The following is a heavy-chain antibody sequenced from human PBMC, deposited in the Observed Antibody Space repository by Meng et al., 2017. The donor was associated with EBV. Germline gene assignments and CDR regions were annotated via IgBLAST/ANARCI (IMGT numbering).Heavy chain of an antibody. J-gene: IGHJ4*02. D-gene: IGHD3-10*01. CDR2: LIPMSGAP. CDR3: ASESGRGFTPDY. CDR1: GGTFRSDA. Sequence: QGWLRQAGAGVKEPGSPVKVSCRTSGGTFRSDAVSWVRQAPGQGLEWMGGLIPMSGAPHYAQKFQDRVTIIADETTSTHSMELNNLRFEDTAMYYCASESGRGFTPDYWGQGTLVTVSS. V-gene: IGHV1-69*01.